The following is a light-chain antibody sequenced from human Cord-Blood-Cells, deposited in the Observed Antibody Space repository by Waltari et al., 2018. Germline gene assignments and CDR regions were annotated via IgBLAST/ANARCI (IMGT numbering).Light chain of an antibody. CDR1: QRVSSN. J-gene: IGKJ4*01. V-gene: IGKV3-15*01. Sequence: IVMKQSPATLSVSPGERATLSCRASQRVSSNLAWYQQKPGQAPRLLIYGASTRSTGIPARFSGSGSGTEFTLTISSLQSEDFAVYYCQQYNNWPPLTFGGGTKVEIK. CDR3: QQYNNWPPLT. CDR2: GAS.